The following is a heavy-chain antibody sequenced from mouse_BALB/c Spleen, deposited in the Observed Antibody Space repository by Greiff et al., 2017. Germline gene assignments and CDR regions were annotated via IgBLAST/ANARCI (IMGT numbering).Heavy chain of an antibody. J-gene: IGHJ3*01. Sequence: EVKLMESGAELVRSGASVKLSCTASGFNIKDSYMHWVKQRPEQGLEWIGWIDPENGDTEYAPKFQGKATMTADTSSNTAYLQLSSLTSEDTAVYYCDAPYYDVFAYWGQGTLVTVSA. CDR1: GFNIKDSY. CDR2: IDPENGDT. V-gene: IGHV14-4*02. CDR3: DAPYYDVFAY. D-gene: IGHD2-4*01.